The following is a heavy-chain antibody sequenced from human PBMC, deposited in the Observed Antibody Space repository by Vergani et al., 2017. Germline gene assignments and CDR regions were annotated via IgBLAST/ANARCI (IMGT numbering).Heavy chain of an antibody. J-gene: IGHJ3*02. Sequence: EVQLVQSGAEVKKPGESLKISCKGSGYSFTSYWIGWVRQMLGKGLEWMGIIYPGDSDTRYSPSFQGQVTISADKSISTSYLQWSSLKASDPAMYYGARRHHDDGNLDAFDIWGQGTMVTVSS. CDR3: ARRHHDDGNLDAFDI. V-gene: IGHV5-51*03. CDR1: GYSFTSYW. CDR2: IYPGDSDT. D-gene: IGHD4-11*01.